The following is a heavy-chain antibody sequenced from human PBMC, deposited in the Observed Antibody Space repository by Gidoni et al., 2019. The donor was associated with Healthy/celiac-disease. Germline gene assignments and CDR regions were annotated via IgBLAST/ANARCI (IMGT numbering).Heavy chain of an antibody. CDR3: AHSGRRVGMDV. CDR1: GYTFTSYD. V-gene: IGHV1-8*01. D-gene: IGHD1-26*01. J-gene: IGHJ6*02. Sequence: QVQLVQSGAEVQKPGASVKVSCNASGYTFTSYDINWVRQATGQGLEWLGWMNPNSGNTGYAQKCQGRVTMTRNTSISTAYMELSSLRSEDTAVYYCAHSGRRVGMDVWGQGTTVTVSS. CDR2: MNPNSGNT.